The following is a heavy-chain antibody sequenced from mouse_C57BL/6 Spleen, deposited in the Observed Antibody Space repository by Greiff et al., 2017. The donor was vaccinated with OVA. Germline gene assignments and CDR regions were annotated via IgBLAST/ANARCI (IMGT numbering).Heavy chain of an antibody. CDR1: GYTFTSYW. CDR2: IYPGSGST. J-gene: IGHJ1*03. D-gene: IGHD1-1*01. CDR3: ARKNYYGSSPYFDV. Sequence: QVQLQQPGAELVKPGASVKMSCKASGYTFTSYWITWVKQRPGQGLEWIGDIYPGSGSTNYNEKFKSKATLTVDTSSSTAYMQLSSLTSEDSAVYYCARKNYYGSSPYFDVWGTGTTVTVSS. V-gene: IGHV1-55*01.